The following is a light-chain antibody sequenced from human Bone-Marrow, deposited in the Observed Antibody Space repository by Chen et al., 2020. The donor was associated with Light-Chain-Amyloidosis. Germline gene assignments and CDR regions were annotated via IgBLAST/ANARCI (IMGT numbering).Light chain of an antibody. J-gene: IGKJ4*01. CDR1: QTISSNY. Sequence: EIVLTQSPGTLSLSPGEGANLSCRASQTISSNYLTWYQQKFGQAPRLLIYGSSSRATGIPDRFTGSGSGTDFTLTINRLETEEFAMYYCQQYGTSPLTFGGGTKVEIK. CDR2: GSS. CDR3: QQYGTSPLT. V-gene: IGKV3-20*01.